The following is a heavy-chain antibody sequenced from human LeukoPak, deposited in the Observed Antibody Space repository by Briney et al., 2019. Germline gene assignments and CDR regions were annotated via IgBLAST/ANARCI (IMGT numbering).Heavy chain of an antibody. CDR3: AKVDFDY. Sequence: GGSLRLSCAASGFTFSSYGMHWVRQAPGKGLEGVSFIRYDGSAKYYADSVKGRFTISRDKSKNTVYMEMNSLRAADTAVYYCAKVDFDYWGEGTLVSVSS. V-gene: IGHV3-30*02. CDR1: GFTFSSYG. CDR2: IRYDGSAK. J-gene: IGHJ4*02.